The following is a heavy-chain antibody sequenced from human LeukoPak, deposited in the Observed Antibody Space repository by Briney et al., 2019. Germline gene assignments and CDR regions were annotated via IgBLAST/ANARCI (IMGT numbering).Heavy chain of an antibody. Sequence: SQTLSLTCTVSGGSISSGDYYWTWIRQPPGKGLEWIGCLYYSGSTYYNPSLKSRLTISVDTSKNQFSLTLSSVTAADTAVYYCSRDVQTSGDAFDIWGQGTVVTVSS. CDR3: SRDVQTSGDAFDI. J-gene: IGHJ3*02. CDR1: GGSISSGDYY. D-gene: IGHD4-11*01. V-gene: IGHV4-30-4*01. CDR2: LYYSGST.